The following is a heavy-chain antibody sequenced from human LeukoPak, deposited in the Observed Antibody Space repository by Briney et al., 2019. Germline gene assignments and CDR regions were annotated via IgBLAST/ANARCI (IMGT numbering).Heavy chain of an antibody. V-gene: IGHV4-34*01. J-gene: IGHJ4*02. Sequence: PSETLSLTCAVYGGSFSGYYWSWVRQPPGKGLEWIGEINHSASTNYNPSLKSRVTISVDTSKNQFSLKLSSVTAADTAVYYCAGGGSRQLVSSYWGQGTLVTVSS. D-gene: IGHD6-13*01. CDR1: GGSFSGYY. CDR2: INHSAST. CDR3: AGGGSRQLVSSY.